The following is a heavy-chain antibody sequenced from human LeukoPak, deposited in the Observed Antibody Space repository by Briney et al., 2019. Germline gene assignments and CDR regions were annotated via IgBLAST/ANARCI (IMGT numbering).Heavy chain of an antibody. CDR1: GGSISSYY. J-gene: IGHJ5*02. D-gene: IGHD2-2*01. CDR3: ARAWSVVVPAAKLFDP. Sequence: PSETLSLTCTVSGGSISSYYWSWIRQPPGKGLEWIGYIYYSGSTNYNPSLKSRVTISVDTSKNQVSLKLSSVTAADTAVYYCARAWSVVVPAAKLFDPWGQGTLVTVSS. CDR2: IYYSGST. V-gene: IGHV4-59*01.